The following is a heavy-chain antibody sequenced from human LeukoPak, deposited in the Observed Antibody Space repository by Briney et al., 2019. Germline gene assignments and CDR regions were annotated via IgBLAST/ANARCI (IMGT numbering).Heavy chain of an antibody. D-gene: IGHD6-13*01. V-gene: IGHV4-39*01. Sequence: SETLSLTCSVSGGSISSSNYYWGWIRQPPGKGLEWIGSIYYSGSTYYNPSLKSRVTISVDTSKNQFSLKLSSVTAADTAVYYCARWYPPQDYFDYWGQGTLVTVSS. CDR2: IYYSGST. CDR3: ARWYPPQDYFDY. CDR1: GGSISSSNYY. J-gene: IGHJ4*02.